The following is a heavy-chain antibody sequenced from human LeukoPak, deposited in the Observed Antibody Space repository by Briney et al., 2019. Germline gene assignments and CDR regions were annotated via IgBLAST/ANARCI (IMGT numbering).Heavy chain of an antibody. J-gene: IGHJ6*03. CDR3: ARVVAAAADHYYYYYMDV. CDR1: GGTFSSYA. V-gene: IGHV1-69*13. D-gene: IGHD6-13*01. Sequence: ASVKVSCKASGGTFSSYAISWVRQAPGQGLEWMGGIIPIFGTANYAQKFQGRVTITADESTSTAYMELSSLRSEDTAVYYCARVVAAAADHYYYYYMDVWGKGTTVTVSS. CDR2: IIPIFGTA.